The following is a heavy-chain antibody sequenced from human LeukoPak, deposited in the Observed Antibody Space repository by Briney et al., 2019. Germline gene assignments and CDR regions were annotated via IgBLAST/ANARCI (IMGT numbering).Heavy chain of an antibody. V-gene: IGHV4-59*01. CDR1: GGSISLYY. Sequence: PSETLSLTCTVSGGSISLYYWSWIRQPPGKGLEWVGYFYDTRSPKYNPSLERRVTISVDMSRNQFSLNLTSVTAADTAVYYCARGRGSLTYWGQGTLATVSS. J-gene: IGHJ4*02. CDR3: ARGRGSLTY. D-gene: IGHD3-10*01. CDR2: FYDTRSP.